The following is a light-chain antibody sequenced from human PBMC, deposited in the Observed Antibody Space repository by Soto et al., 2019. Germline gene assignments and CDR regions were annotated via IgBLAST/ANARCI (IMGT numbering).Light chain of an antibody. CDR2: DAS. J-gene: IGKJ2*01. V-gene: IGKV3-11*01. Sequence: EIVLTQSPAILSLSPGERANLSCRASQSVSSFLAWYQQRPGQAPRLLIYDASNRATGIPAKFSGSGSGTDFTLTISTLEPEDFAVYYCQQYGTSTYTFGQGTKLEIK. CDR1: QSVSSF. CDR3: QQYGTSTYT.